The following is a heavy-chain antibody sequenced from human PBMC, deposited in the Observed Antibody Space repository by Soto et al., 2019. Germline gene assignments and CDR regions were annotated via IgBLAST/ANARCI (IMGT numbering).Heavy chain of an antibody. Sequence: QVQLQQWGAGLLKPSETLSLTCAVYGGSFSGYYWSWIRQPPGKGLEWIGEINHSGSTNYNPSLKSRVTIPVDTSKNQFSLRLSSVTAADPAVYYCARGLPSSSVRYYYYGMDVWGQGTTVTVSS. CDR1: GGSFSGYY. V-gene: IGHV4-34*01. CDR3: ARGLPSSSVRYYYYGMDV. D-gene: IGHD6-13*01. J-gene: IGHJ6*02. CDR2: INHSGST.